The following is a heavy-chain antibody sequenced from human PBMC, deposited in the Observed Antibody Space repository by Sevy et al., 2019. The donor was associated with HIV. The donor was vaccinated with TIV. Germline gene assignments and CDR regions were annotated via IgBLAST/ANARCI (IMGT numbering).Heavy chain of an antibody. CDR1: GFSFSSYA. V-gene: IGHV3-30*04. Sequence: GGSLRLSCAASGFSFSSYAMHWVRQAPGKGLEWVAEISYDGSNKYYADSVKGRFTISRDNSKNTLYLQMNSLRAEDTAVYFCSREDYYSIMDVWGQGTTVTVSS. J-gene: IGHJ6*02. CDR3: SREDYYSIMDV. CDR2: ISYDGSNK.